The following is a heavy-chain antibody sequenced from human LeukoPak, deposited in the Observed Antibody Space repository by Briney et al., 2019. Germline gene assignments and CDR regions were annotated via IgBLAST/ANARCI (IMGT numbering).Heavy chain of an antibody. V-gene: IGHV3-66*04. J-gene: IGHJ3*01. CDR2: IYSGGSA. CDR3: ASQRRVDLGFAFNL. D-gene: IGHD3-9*01. CDR1: GFTFSSYS. Sequence: GSLRLSCAASGFTFSSYSMHWVRQAPGKGLEWVSVIYSGGSAYYADSVKGRFTISRDNSKNTLYLQMNSLRADDTAVYYCASQRRVDLGFAFNLWGQGTMVTVSS.